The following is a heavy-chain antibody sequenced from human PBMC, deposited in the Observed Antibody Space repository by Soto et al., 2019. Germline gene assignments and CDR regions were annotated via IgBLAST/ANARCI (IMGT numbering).Heavy chain of an antibody. Sequence: QVQLQESGPGLVKPSDTLSLTCTVSGDSVSSYYWSWIRQPPGKGLEWIGYIYYSGSTNYNPSLKSRVTISVDTSKNQFSRKLSSVTAADTAVYYCARSHDILTGFSSPHFDYWGQGTLVTVSS. D-gene: IGHD3-9*01. CDR1: GDSVSSYY. CDR3: ARSHDILTGFSSPHFDY. V-gene: IGHV4-59*02. J-gene: IGHJ4*02. CDR2: IYYSGST.